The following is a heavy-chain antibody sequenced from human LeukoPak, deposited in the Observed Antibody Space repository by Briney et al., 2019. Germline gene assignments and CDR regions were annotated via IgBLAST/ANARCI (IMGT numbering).Heavy chain of an antibody. CDR1: GYSSTTWW. Sequence: GESIQFCGASSGYSSTTWWIGLRRQMPGKGLEWMGIIYPGDSDTRYSPSFQGQVTISADKSISDAYLQWSSLKASDTAMYYCARHGYSSSLSPFDYWGQGALVTVSS. CDR3: ARHGYSSSLSPFDY. J-gene: IGHJ4*02. V-gene: IGHV5-51*01. D-gene: IGHD6-6*01. CDR2: IYPGDSDT.